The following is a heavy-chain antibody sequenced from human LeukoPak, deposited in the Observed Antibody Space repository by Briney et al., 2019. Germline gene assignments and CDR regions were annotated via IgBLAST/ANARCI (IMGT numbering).Heavy chain of an antibody. CDR1: GFTFSSYA. Sequence: GGSLRLSCADSGFTFSSYAMHWVRQAPGKGLEWVAVISYDGSNKYYADSVKGRFTISRDNSKNTLYLQMNSLRAEDTAVYYCARQGYYYDSSGYYHFDYWGQGTLVTVSS. CDR2: ISYDGSNK. J-gene: IGHJ4*02. CDR3: ARQGYYYDSSGYYHFDY. V-gene: IGHV3-30-3*01. D-gene: IGHD3-22*01.